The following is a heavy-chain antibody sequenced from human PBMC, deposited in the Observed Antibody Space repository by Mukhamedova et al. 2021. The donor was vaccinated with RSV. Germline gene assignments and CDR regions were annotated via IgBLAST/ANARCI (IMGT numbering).Heavy chain of an antibody. Sequence: YIHWVRQAPGQGLEWMAWINCYSGDTNYAQKFQGRVNMTRDTSISTAHMPLSSLTSDGTAADYCASGNPLTSIWGQAGLVFVS. CDR2: INCYSGDT. D-gene: IGHD2/OR15-2a*01. V-gene: IGHV1-2*02. J-gene: IGHJ4*02. CDR3: ASGNPLTSI. CDR1: Y.